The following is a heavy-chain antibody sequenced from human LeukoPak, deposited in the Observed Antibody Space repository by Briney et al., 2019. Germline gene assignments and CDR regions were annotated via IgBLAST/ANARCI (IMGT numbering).Heavy chain of an antibody. CDR1: GFTFSNAW. D-gene: IGHD6-6*01. CDR2: IKSKTDGGTT. CDR3: AKDTYSSSPYHFDY. V-gene: IGHV3-15*07. J-gene: IGHJ4*02. Sequence: GGSLRLSCAASGFTFSNAWMNWVRQAPGKGLEWVGRIKSKTDGGTTDYAAPVKGRFTISRDDSKNTLFLQMNSLRAEDTAVYYCAKDTYSSSPYHFDYWGQGTLVTVSS.